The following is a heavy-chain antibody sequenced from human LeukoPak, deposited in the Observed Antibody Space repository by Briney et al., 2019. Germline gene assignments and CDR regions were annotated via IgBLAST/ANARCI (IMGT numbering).Heavy chain of an antibody. J-gene: IGHJ6*02. CDR3: ARVKFSGTYSMDV. CDR2: ISGSGGST. Sequence: PGGSLRLSCAASGFTFNNYAMSWVRQAPGKGLEWVAAISGSGGSTYYADSVKGRFTISRDNSKSILYLQMHSLRAEDTAVYYCARVKFSGTYSMDVWGQGTTVTVSS. CDR1: GFTFNNYA. D-gene: IGHD3/OR15-3a*01. V-gene: IGHV3-23*01.